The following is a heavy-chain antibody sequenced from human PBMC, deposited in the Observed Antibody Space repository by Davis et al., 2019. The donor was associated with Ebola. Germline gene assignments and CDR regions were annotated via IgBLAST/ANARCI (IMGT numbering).Heavy chain of an antibody. Sequence: GSLRLSCAVYGGSFSGYYWSWIRQPPGKGLEWIGEINHSGSTYYNPSLKSRVTISVDTSKNQFSLKVSSVTAADTAVYYCARSALNGGNWFDPWGQGTLVTVSS. J-gene: IGHJ5*02. D-gene: IGHD7-27*01. CDR1: GGSFSGYY. CDR2: INHSGST. V-gene: IGHV4-34*01. CDR3: ARSALNGGNWFDP.